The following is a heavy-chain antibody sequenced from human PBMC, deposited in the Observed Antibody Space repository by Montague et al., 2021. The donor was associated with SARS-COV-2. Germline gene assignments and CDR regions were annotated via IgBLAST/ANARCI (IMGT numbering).Heavy chain of an antibody. Sequence: PALVKPTQTLTLTCTFSGSSLNTPEVAVGWIRQPPGKALEWLALIYGGDEKRYGPSLQSRLTITRDTSKSQVVPTMTNMYPVDTATYFCAHRFAGFFDYWGQGILVTVSS. V-gene: IGHV2-5*05. CDR3: AHRFAGFFDY. CDR2: IYGGDEK. J-gene: IGHJ4*02. CDR1: GSSLNTPEVA.